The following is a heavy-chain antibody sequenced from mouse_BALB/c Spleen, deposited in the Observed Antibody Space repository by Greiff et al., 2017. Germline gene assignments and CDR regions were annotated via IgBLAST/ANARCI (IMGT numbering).Heavy chain of an antibody. D-gene: IGHD2-1*01. CDR3: ARDRGNGGPYAMDY. CDR1: GFSLTGYG. V-gene: IGHV2-6-7*01. J-gene: IGHJ4*01. Sequence: QFQLQQSGPGLVAPSQSLSITCTVSGFSLTGYGVNWVRQPPGKGLEWLGMIWGDGSTDYNSALKSRLSISKDNSKSQVFLKMNSLQTDDTARYYCARDRGNGGPYAMDYWGQGTSVTVSS. CDR2: IWGDGST.